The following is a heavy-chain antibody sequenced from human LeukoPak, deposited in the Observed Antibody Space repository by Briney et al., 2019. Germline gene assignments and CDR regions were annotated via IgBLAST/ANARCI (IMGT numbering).Heavy chain of an antibody. CDR3: VKEIYGDSTGGRFQH. V-gene: IGHV3-23*01. Sequence: GGSLRLSCAASGFTFSSYAMSWVRQAPGKGLEWVSVISGSGGRTYYADSVKGRFTISRDNSKNTLYLQMNSLRAEDTAVYYCVKEIYGDSTGGRFQHWGQGTLVTVSS. CDR1: GFTFSSYA. CDR2: ISGSGGRT. J-gene: IGHJ1*01. D-gene: IGHD4-17*01.